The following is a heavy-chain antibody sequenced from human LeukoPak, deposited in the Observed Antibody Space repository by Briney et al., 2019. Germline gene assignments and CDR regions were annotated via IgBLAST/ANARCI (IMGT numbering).Heavy chain of an antibody. CDR2: INTNTGNP. CDR1: GYTFTSYA. Sequence: GASVKVSCKASGYTFTSYAMNWVRQAPGQGLEWMGWINTNTGNPTYAQGFTGRFVFSLDTSVSTAYLQISSLKAEDTAVYYCARGVYDFWSGYFDYFDYWGQGTLDTVSS. CDR3: ARGVYDFWSGYFDYFDY. J-gene: IGHJ4*02. D-gene: IGHD3-3*01. V-gene: IGHV7-4-1*02.